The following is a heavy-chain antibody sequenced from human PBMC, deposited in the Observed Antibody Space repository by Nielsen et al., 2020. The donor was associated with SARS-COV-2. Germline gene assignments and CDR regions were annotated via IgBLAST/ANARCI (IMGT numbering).Heavy chain of an antibody. CDR1: GGSISSGGYY. J-gene: IGHJ4*02. D-gene: IGHD6-13*01. CDR3: ARAQDSSSWYYFDY. Sequence: SETLSLTCTVSGGSISSGGYYWSWIRQHPGKGLEWIGYIYYSGSTYYNPSLKSRVTISVDTSKNQFSLKLSSVTAADTAVYYCARAQDSSSWYYFDYWGQGTLVTVSS. CDR2: IYYSGST. V-gene: IGHV4-31*03.